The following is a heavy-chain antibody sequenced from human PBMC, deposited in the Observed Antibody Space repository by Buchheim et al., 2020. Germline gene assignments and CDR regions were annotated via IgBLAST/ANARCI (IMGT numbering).Heavy chain of an antibody. V-gene: IGHV1-69*01. Sequence: QVQLVQSGAEVKKPGSSVKVSCKASGGTFSSYAISWVRQAPGQGLEWMGGIIPIFGTANYAQKFQGRVTITADESTRPAYMELSSLRSEDTAVYYCARTKKIEDYGDYAWYFDLWGRGTL. CDR2: IIPIFGTA. D-gene: IGHD4-17*01. CDR3: ARTKKIEDYGDYAWYFDL. CDR1: GGTFSSYA. J-gene: IGHJ2*01.